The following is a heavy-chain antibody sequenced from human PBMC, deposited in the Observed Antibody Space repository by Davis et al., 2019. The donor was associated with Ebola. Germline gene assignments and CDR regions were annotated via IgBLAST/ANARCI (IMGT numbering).Heavy chain of an antibody. CDR1: GGSISNSDDY. D-gene: IGHD3-9*01. CDR2: TSYSRDT. CDR3: ARSHSDWLLPFDY. Sequence: SETLSLTCTVSGGSISNSDDYWGWIRQPPGKGLEWIGSTSYSRDTYSNPSLKSRVTISVDTSKNQFSLRLSSVTAADTAVYYCARSHSDWLLPFDYWGQGTLATVSS. J-gene: IGHJ4*02. V-gene: IGHV4-39*07.